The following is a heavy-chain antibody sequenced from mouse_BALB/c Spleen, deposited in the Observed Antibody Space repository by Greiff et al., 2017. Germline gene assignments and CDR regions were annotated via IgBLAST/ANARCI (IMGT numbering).Heavy chain of an antibody. CDR3: TREGGYYDYDV. CDR2: ISSGGSYT. D-gene: IGHD2-4*01. CDR1: GFTFSSYT. Sequence: EVHLVESGGGLVKPGGSLKLSCAASGFTFSSYTMSWVRQTPEKRLEWVATISSGGSYTYYPDSVKGRFTISRDNAKNTLYLQMSSLKSEDTAMYYCTREGGYYDYDVWGQGTLVTVSA. V-gene: IGHV5-6-4*01. J-gene: IGHJ3*01.